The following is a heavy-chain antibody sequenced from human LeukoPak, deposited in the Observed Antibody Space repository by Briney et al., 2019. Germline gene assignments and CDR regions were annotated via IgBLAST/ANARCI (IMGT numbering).Heavy chain of an antibody. D-gene: IGHD3-9*01. V-gene: IGHV3-23*01. J-gene: IGHJ4*02. CDR2: ITGSGDTT. Sequence: GGSLRLSCAASGFTFSSYSMNWVRQAPGKGLEWVSAITGSGDTTYYADSVKGRFTISRDNSKNTLYVEMNTLRAEDTAVYYCAKWGDYDILTGYYVSDFWGQGTLVTVSS. CDR1: GFTFSSYS. CDR3: AKWGDYDILTGYYVSDF.